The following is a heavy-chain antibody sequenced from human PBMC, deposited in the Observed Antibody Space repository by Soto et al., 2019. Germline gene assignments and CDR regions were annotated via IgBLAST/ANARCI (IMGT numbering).Heavy chain of an antibody. V-gene: IGHV1-3*04. CDR3: ARDEDV. CDR2: IHTASGET. J-gene: IGHJ6*02. Sequence: QVHLVQSGAEVKKPGASVQVSCKASGSSSNIYKIHWVRQAPGQGLEWMGWIHTASGETKYSQKLQDRVTITRDTSASTAYMELTSLTSEDTATYYCARDEDVWGQGTTVTVSS. CDR1: GSSSNIYK.